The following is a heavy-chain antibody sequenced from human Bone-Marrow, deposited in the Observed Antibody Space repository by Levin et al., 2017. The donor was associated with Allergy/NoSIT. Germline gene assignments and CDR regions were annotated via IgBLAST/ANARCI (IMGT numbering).Heavy chain of an antibody. CDR3: ARFHYDFWSGYSLDP. Sequence: PGGSLRLSCAASGFTFSSYGMHWVRQAPGKGLEWVAVIWYDGSNKYYADSVKGRFTISRDNSKNTLYLQMNSLRAEDTAVYYCARFHYDFWSGYSLDPWGQGTLVTVSS. J-gene: IGHJ5*02. CDR1: GFTFSSYG. CDR2: IWYDGSNK. D-gene: IGHD3-3*01. V-gene: IGHV3-33*01.